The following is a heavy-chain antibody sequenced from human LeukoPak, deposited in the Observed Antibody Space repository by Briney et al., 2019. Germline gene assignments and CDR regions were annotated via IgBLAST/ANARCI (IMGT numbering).Heavy chain of an antibody. V-gene: IGHV6-1*01. Sequence: SQTLSLTCVISGDSFSSNSATWNWIRQSPSRGLEWLGRTYYRSTWYNDYAVSVKSRITFNADTSKNHFSLQLNSVTPEDTAVYYCARVRTTTGWFDPWGQGTLVTVSS. CDR1: GDSFSSNSAT. CDR3: ARVRTTTGWFDP. D-gene: IGHD4/OR15-4a*01. CDR2: TYYRSTWYN. J-gene: IGHJ5*02.